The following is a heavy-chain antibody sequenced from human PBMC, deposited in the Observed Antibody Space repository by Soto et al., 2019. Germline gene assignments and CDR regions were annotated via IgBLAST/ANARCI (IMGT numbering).Heavy chain of an antibody. D-gene: IGHD5-18*01. CDR1: GYTFYRHG. J-gene: IGHJ6*02. Sequence: QAQLVQSGAEVRKPGASVKVSCKSSGYTFYRHGISWVRQAPGQGLQWMGRINAHDGKTQYAQKFRGRVTITTDTXSTTVYMELTNLRSDDTAVYYCARCIQGDYYYGMDVWGQGTTVTVSS. V-gene: IGHV1-18*01. CDR2: INAHDGKT. CDR3: ARCIQGDYYYGMDV.